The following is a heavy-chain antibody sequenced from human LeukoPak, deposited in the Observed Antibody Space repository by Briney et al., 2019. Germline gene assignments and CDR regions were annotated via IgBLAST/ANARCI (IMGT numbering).Heavy chain of an antibody. CDR2: ISYDGSNK. D-gene: IGHD6-19*01. Sequence: PAGGSLRLSCAASGFTFSSYGMHWVRQASGKGLEWVAVISYDGSNKYYADSVKGRFTISRDNSKNTLYLQMNSLRAEDTAVYYCAKARPYSSGWYVIDYWGQGTLVTVSS. J-gene: IGHJ4*02. V-gene: IGHV3-30*18. CDR3: AKARPYSSGWYVIDY. CDR1: GFTFSSYG.